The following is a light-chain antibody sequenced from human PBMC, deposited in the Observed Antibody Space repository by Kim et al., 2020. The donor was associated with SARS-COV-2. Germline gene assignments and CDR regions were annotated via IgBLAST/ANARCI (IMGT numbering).Light chain of an antibody. J-gene: IGLJ2*01. CDR1: GIGSKW. Sequence: PGKTARASSWGNGIGSKWVPGYQRKPGKAPLLLISYNSDRPSGNPERFSGSDSGTTATLTICRVEAGDEADYYCQVWDSSSDHRVVFGGGTQLTVL. CDR2: YNS. V-gene: IGLV3-21*04. CDR3: QVWDSSSDHRVV.